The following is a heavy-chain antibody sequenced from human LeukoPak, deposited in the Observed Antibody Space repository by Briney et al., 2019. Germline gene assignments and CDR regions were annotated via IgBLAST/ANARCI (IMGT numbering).Heavy chain of an antibody. CDR1: RYTLTSYY. D-gene: IGHD5-18*01. CDR3: ARRDTAMDLDY. V-gene: IGHV1-46*01. CDR2: INPSGGST. Sequence: ASVNVSCQACRYTLTSYYMHWVRPAPAQELAWMGIINPSGGSTSYAQKFQGRVTMTRDTSTSTVYMELSSLRSEDTAVYYCARRDTAMDLDYWGQGTLVTVSS. J-gene: IGHJ4*02.